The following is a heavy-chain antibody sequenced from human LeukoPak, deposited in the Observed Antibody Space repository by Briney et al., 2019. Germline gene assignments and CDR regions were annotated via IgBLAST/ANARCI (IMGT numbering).Heavy chain of an antibody. CDR1: GYTFNKFG. Sequence: ASVKVSCKASGYTFNKFGISWVRQATGQGPEWMGWMNPSSGNTGYAQNFQGRLDLTRNIALTTAYMELSSLTSEDTATYYCVRAAQEGRDSLTGVQTGNWFDPWGQGTLVTVSS. V-gene: IGHV1-8*01. J-gene: IGHJ5*02. CDR2: MNPSSGNT. D-gene: IGHD3-9*01. CDR3: VRAAQEGRDSLTGVQTGNWFDP.